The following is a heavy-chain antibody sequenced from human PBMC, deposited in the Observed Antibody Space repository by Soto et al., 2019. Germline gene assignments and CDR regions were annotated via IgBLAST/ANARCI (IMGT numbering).Heavy chain of an antibody. CDR2: ISSSSSTI. Sequence: EVQLVESGGGLVQPGGSLRLSCAASGFTFSSYSMNWVRQAPGKGLEWVSYISSSSSTIYYADSVKGRFTISRDNAKNSLYLQRNSLRDEDAAVYYCACLTGVDAFDIWGQGTMVTVSS. D-gene: IGHD3-9*01. CDR3: ACLTGVDAFDI. CDR1: GFTFSSYS. J-gene: IGHJ3*02. V-gene: IGHV3-48*02.